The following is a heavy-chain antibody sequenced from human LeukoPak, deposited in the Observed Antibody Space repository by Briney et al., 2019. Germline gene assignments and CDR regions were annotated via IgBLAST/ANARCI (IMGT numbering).Heavy chain of an antibody. CDR3: ARDPAGYFRGYSYGYFDY. V-gene: IGHV3-30*04. D-gene: IGHD5-18*01. CDR1: GLTFSSDA. Sequence: PGGSLRPSCAASGLTFSSDAMHWVRQAPGKGLEWVAAISYDGSNKYYADSVKGRFTISRDNSKNTLYLQMNSLRAEDTAVYYCARDPAGYFRGYSYGYFDYWGQGTLVTVSS. J-gene: IGHJ4*02. CDR2: ISYDGSNK.